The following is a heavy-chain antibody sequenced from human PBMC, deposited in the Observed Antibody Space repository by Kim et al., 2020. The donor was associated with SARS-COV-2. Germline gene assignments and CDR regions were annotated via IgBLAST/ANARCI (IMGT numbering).Heavy chain of an antibody. D-gene: IGHD5-18*01. Sequence: GGSLRLSCSASGFTFSSYAMHWVRQAPGKGLEYVSAISSNGGSTYYADSVKGRFTISRDNSKNTLYLQMSSLRAEDTAVYYCVKESGYSYGMIDYWGQGTLVTVSS. CDR2: ISSNGGST. J-gene: IGHJ4*02. V-gene: IGHV3-64D*06. CDR3: VKESGYSYGMIDY. CDR1: GFTFSSYA.